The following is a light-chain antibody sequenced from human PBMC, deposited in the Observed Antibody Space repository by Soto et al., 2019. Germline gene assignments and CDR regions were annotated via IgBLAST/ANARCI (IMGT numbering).Light chain of an antibody. CDR2: EVT. CDR1: SSDVGSYNY. V-gene: IGLV2-14*01. J-gene: IGLJ1*01. Sequence: QSALTQPASVSGSPGQSITISCTGTSSDVGSYNYVSWYQQHPGKAPKLMIYEVTDRPSGIASRFSGSKSGNTASLTISGLQTEDEDDYYCSSDTSSSTLFGTGTKLTVL. CDR3: SSDTSSSTL.